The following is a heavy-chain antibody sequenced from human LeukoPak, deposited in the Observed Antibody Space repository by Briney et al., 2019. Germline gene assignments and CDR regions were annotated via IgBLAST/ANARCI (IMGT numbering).Heavy chain of an antibody. CDR1: GGTFSSYA. D-gene: IGHD5-24*01. V-gene: IGHV1-69*13. Sequence: ASVKVSCKASGGTFSSYAISWVRQAPGQGLEWMGGIIPIFGTANYAQKFQGRVTITADESTSTAYMGLSSLRSEDTAVYYCARECRDGYNFWPGPYYFDYWGQGTLVTVSS. J-gene: IGHJ4*02. CDR2: IIPIFGTA. CDR3: ARECRDGYNFWPGPYYFDY.